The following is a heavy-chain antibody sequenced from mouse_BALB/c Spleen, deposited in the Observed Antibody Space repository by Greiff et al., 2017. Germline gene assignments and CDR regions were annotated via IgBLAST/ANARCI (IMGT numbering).Heavy chain of an antibody. CDR3: ARHGSTTVVRGLYAMDY. Sequence: VHLVESGPDLVAPSQSLSITCTVSGFSLTSYGVHWVRQPPGKGLEWLVVIWSDGSTTYNSALKSRLSISKDNSKSQVFLKMNSLQTDDTAMYYCARHGSTTVVRGLYAMDYWGQGTSVTVSS. CDR1: GFSLTSYG. CDR2: IWSDGST. D-gene: IGHD1-1*01. V-gene: IGHV2-6-2*01. J-gene: IGHJ4*01.